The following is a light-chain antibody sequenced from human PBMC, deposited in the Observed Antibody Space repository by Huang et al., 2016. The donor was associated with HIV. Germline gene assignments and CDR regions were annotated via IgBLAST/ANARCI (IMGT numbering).Light chain of an antibody. Sequence: IVLTPSPGTLSLSPGERATLSCRASQSVPSGYIAWYQQKPGQAPRLRVDGASSRSTGIPERFSGGGSGTDFTLTISRLEPEDFAVYYCQQYDYSPLTFGGGTKVEIK. CDR3: QQYDYSPLT. CDR2: GAS. CDR1: QSVPSGY. J-gene: IGKJ4*01. V-gene: IGKV3-20*01.